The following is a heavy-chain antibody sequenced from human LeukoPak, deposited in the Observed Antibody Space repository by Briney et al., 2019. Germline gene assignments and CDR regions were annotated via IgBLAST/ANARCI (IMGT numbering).Heavy chain of an antibody. CDR2: ISYDGSNK. J-gene: IGHJ4*02. CDR1: GFTFSSYA. D-gene: IGHD5-12*01. Sequence: GGSLRLSCAASGFTFSSYAMHWVRQAPGKGLEWVAVISYDGSNKYYADSVKGRFTISRDNSKNTLYLQMNSLRAEDTAVYYCAIEGLRPGGYYFDYWGQGTLVTVSS. V-gene: IGHV3-30*04. CDR3: AIEGLRPGGYYFDY.